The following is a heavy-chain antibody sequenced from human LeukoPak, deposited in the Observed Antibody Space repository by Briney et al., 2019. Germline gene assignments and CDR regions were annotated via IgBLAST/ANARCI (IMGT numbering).Heavy chain of an antibody. CDR1: GFTFSSYA. CDR3: AKDRGSWSGTLDC. J-gene: IGHJ4*02. V-gene: IGHV3-23*01. Sequence: QAGGSLRLSCAASGFTFSSYAVNWVRQAPGKGLDWVSTISGSGGSTFYADSVKGRFTISRDNSKNTLYLQMNSLRAEDTAVYYCAKDRGSWSGTLDCWGQGTLVTVSS. D-gene: IGHD1-1*01. CDR2: ISGSGGST.